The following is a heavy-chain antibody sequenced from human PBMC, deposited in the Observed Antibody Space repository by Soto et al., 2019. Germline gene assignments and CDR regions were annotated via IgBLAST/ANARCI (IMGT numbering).Heavy chain of an antibody. CDR2: ISYDGSSE. V-gene: IGHV3-30-3*01. CDR1: GFTFNSYA. J-gene: IGHJ4*02. Sequence: PGGSLRLSCAASGFTFNSYAMNWVRQAPGKGLEWVALISYDGSSECYADSVKGRFTISRDNSKNTLYLQMNSLGAADTAVYYCGRCTSTSCHLGSDYWGQGTLVTVSS. D-gene: IGHD2-2*01. CDR3: GRCTSTSCHLGSDY.